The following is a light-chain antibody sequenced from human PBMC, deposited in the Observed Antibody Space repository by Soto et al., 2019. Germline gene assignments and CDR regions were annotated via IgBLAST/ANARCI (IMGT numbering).Light chain of an antibody. CDR1: QSLLHSNGYNY. J-gene: IGKJ1*01. V-gene: IGKV2-28*01. CDR2: LGS. Sequence: DIVMTQSPLSLPVTPGEPASISCRSSQSLLHSNGYNYLDWYLQKPGQSPQLLIYLGSNRASGVPDGFGGSGSGTDFTLKISRVEAEYVGLYYCMQALQTPWTFGQGTKVEIK. CDR3: MQALQTPWT.